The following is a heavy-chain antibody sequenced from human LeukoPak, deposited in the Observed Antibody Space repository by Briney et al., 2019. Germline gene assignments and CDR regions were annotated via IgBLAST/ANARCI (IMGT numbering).Heavy chain of an antibody. Sequence: GGSLRLSCAASGFTFSSYWMSWVRQAPGKGLEWVANIKQDGSEKYYVDSVKGRFTISRDNAKDLLYLQMNSLRAEDTAVYYCARGGRSIATDYWGQGTLVTVSS. J-gene: IGHJ4*02. CDR3: ARGGRSIATDY. V-gene: IGHV3-7*01. CDR2: IKQDGSEK. D-gene: IGHD6-13*01. CDR1: GFTFSSYW.